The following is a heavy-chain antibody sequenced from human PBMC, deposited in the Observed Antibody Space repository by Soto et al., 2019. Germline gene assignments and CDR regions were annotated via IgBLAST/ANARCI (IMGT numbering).Heavy chain of an antibody. J-gene: IGHJ5*02. V-gene: IGHV1-2*02. CDR3: ARDIVSATGCFDP. CDR1: GYTFTGKY. Sequence: ASVKVSCKASGYTFTGKYLHWVRQAPGQGLEWMGWINPNSGVTNYAEKFQGRVTMTRDTSISTAYMDLTRLKSDDTAVYYCARDIVSATGCFDPWGQGTLVTVSS. D-gene: IGHD3-16*02. CDR2: INPNSGVT.